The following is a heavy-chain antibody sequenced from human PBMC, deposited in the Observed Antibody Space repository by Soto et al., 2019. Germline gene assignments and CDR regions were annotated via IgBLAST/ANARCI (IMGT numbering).Heavy chain of an antibody. CDR2: ISGTGGSR. Sequence: EVQLLESGGGLVHPGGSLRLSCAASGFTFTSYAMNWVRQAPGKGLEWVSGISGTGGSRHYADSVKGRFTISRDNSKNTLFLQMSSLRSGDTAVYYCAKAALSYESGGYFDSRYYFDCWGQGALVTVSS. CDR1: GFTFTSYA. CDR3: AKAALSYESGGYFDSRYYFDC. V-gene: IGHV3-23*01. D-gene: IGHD3-22*01. J-gene: IGHJ4*02.